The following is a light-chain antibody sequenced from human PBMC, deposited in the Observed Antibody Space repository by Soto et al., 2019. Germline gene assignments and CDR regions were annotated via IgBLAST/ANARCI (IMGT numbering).Light chain of an antibody. CDR3: QQDGNSPPT. Sequence: EIVLTQSPGTVSLSPGETATLSCRASQTVSSDYLAWYQQKPGQAPRLLIYGTTDRATGVSDRFSGGGSGTAFTLTIFGLEPEDSALYNCQQDGNSPPTFGGGTKVEIK. J-gene: IGKJ4*01. CDR1: QTVSSDY. CDR2: GTT. V-gene: IGKV3-20*01.